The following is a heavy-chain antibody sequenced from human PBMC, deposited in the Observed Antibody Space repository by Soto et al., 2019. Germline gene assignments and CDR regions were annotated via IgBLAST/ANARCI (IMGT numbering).Heavy chain of an antibody. CDR1: GFTFSRHT. V-gene: IGHV3-30-3*01. D-gene: IGHD3-3*01. CDR2: ISDDGSNT. CDR3: ARGVYYDFWIGFNPHPYYFDD. Sequence: QVQLVESGGGVVQPGRSLRLSCAASGFTFSRHTMHWVRQAPGKGLEWVAAISDDGSNTYYADSVKGRFTISRDNYKNTLYLQMNSLTSEDTAVHHCARGVYYDFWIGFNPHPYYFDDWGQGTLFTVSS. J-gene: IGHJ4*02.